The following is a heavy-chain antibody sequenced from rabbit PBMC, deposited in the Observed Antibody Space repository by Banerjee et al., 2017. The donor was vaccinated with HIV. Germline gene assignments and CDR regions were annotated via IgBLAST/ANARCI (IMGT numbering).Heavy chain of an antibody. Sequence: QEQLEESGGDLVKPEGSLTLTCKASGFPFSNKAVMCWVRQAPGKGLEWIACIDTNDGDTDYANWPKGRFTISKTSSTTVTLQMTSLTAADTATYFCARNYVNAFDPRGPGTLVTVS. CDR1: GFPFSNKAV. J-gene: IGHJ2*01. D-gene: IGHD1-1*01. CDR3: ARNYVNAFDP. V-gene: IGHV1S45*01. CDR2: IDTNDGDT.